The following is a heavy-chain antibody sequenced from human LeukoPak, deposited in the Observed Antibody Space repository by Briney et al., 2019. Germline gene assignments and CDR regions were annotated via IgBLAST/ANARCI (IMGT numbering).Heavy chain of an antibody. J-gene: IGHJ1*01. CDR1: GGYISSYY. D-gene: IGHD1-26*01. Sequence: PSETLSLTCSVSGGYISSYYWSWIRQPPGKGLEWIGYIYYSGSTNYNPSLKSRVTISVDTSKNQFSLKLSSVTAADTAVYYCARHKSGSFPFQHWGQGTLVTVSS. CDR2: IYYSGST. V-gene: IGHV4-59*08. CDR3: ARHKSGSFPFQH.